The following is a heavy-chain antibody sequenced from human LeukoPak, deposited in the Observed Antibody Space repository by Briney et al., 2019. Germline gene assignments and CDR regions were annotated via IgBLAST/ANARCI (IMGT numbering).Heavy chain of an antibody. D-gene: IGHD6-19*01. CDR2: ISSSSSYT. CDR3: ARDLDPGYSSGWYGY. J-gene: IGHJ4*02. CDR1: GFTFSDYY. V-gene: IGHV3-11*06. Sequence: GGSLRLSCAASGFTFSDYYMSWIRQAPGKGLEWVSYISSSSSYTNYADSVKGRFTISRDNSKNTLYLQMNSLRAEDTAVYYCARDLDPGYSSGWYGYWGQGTLVTVSS.